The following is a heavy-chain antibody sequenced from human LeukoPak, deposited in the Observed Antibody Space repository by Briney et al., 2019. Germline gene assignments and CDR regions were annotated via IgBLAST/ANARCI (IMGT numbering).Heavy chain of an antibody. V-gene: IGHV1-2*02. CDR3: ARVLVPAATDDAFDI. J-gene: IGHJ3*02. Sequence: ASVKVSRKASGYTFTGYYMHWVRQAPGQGLEWMGWINPNSGGTNYAQKFQGRVTMTRDTSISTAYMELSRLRSDDTAVYYCARVLVPAATDDAFDIWGQGTMVTASS. CDR1: GYTFTGYY. D-gene: IGHD2-2*01. CDR2: INPNSGGT.